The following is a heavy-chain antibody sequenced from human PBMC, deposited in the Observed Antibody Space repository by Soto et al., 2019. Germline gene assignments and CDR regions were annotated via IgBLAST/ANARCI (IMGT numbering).Heavy chain of an antibody. D-gene: IGHD6-13*01. Sequence: ASVKVSCKASGYTFTSYDINWVRQATGQGLEWMGWMSPNSGHTNYAQKFQGWVTMTRDTSISTAYMELSRLRSDDTAVYYCARAGYSSSWYYYYYGMDVWGQGTTVTVSS. V-gene: IGHV1-2*04. CDR1: GYTFTSYD. CDR2: MSPNSGHT. CDR3: ARAGYSSSWYYYYYGMDV. J-gene: IGHJ6*02.